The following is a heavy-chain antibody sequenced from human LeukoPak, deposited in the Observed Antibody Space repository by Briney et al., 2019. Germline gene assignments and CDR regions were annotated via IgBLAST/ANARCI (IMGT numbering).Heavy chain of an antibody. J-gene: IGHJ4*02. V-gene: IGHV4-39*01. CDR2: HYYGGVA. CDR1: GDSISRDGYY. Sequence: SETLSLTCTVSGDSISRDGYYWGWIRQSPGTGLEWIGSHYYGGVAYYNRPLKSRVGISIDTPKNQFYLGLTSVTAADTALYFCVRQGALLRSIAYWGQGILVTVSS. D-gene: IGHD3-3*01. CDR3: VRQGALLRSIAY.